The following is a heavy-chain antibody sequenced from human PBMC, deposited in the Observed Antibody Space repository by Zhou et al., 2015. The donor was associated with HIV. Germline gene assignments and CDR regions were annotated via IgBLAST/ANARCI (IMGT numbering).Heavy chain of an antibody. CDR2: ISTYNGNT. D-gene: IGHD3-22*01. CDR1: GYTFIRYG. J-gene: IGHJ4*02. Sequence: QVQLVQSGAEVKKPGASVKVSCKASGYTFIRYGISWVRQAPGQGPEWMGWISTYNGNTAYAQKLQDRVTMTTDTSTSTGYMELRSLRSDDTATYFCARDDSSGYHSFDYWGQGTLVTVS. CDR3: ARDDSSGYHSFDY. V-gene: IGHV1-18*01.